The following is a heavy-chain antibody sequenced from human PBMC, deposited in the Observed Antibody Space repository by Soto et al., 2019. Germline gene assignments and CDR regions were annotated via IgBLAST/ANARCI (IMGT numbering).Heavy chain of an antibody. CDR2: IIPIFGAG. Sequence: ASVKVSCTASGGSFSSYIISWVRQTPGQGLEWMGGIIPIFGAGNYAQKFQDRVTITADESTRTAYMELSSLRSEDTALYYCARAYASNKYWFDSWGQGTLVTVSS. CDR3: ARAYASNKYWFDS. CDR1: GGSFSSYI. D-gene: IGHD2-2*01. J-gene: IGHJ5*01. V-gene: IGHV1-69*13.